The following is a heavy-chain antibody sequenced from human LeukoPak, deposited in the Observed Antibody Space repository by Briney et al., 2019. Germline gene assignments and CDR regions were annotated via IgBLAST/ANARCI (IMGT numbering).Heavy chain of an antibody. J-gene: IGHJ4*02. CDR3: AREHCGGDCYRYFFDY. Sequence: GGSLRLSCAASGFTFNNYAMTWVRQAPGKGLEWVSAMSGSGGGTYNADSVKGRFTISRDNSKNTLYLQMNSLRAEDTAVYYCAREHCGGDCYRYFFDYWGQGTLVTVSS. V-gene: IGHV3-23*01. CDR1: GFTFNNYA. CDR2: MSGSGGGT. D-gene: IGHD2-21*02.